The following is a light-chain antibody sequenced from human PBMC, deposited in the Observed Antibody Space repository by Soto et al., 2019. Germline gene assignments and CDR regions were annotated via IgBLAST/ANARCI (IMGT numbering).Light chain of an antibody. V-gene: IGLV2-14*01. CDR3: ISYTSVNTWV. J-gene: IGLJ3*02. CDR1: SGDVGGYDY. CDR2: EVN. Sequence: QSVLTQPASVSGSPRQSITISCTGTSGDVGGYDYVSWYQQHPGKAPRLLIYEVNNRPSGTSSRFSGSKSGNTSSLTISGLQAEDEADYHCISYTSVNTWVFGGGTKATVL.